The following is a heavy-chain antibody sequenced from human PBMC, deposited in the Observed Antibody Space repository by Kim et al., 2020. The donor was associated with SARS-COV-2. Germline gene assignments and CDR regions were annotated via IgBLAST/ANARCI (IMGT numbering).Heavy chain of an antibody. D-gene: IGHD3-3*01. CDR3: ARGRITIFGVVTKFDY. Sequence: SLKSRVTISVGTSKNQFSLKRSSVTAADTAVYYCARGRITIFGVVTKFDYWGQGTQVTVSS. J-gene: IGHJ4*02. V-gene: IGHV4-31*02.